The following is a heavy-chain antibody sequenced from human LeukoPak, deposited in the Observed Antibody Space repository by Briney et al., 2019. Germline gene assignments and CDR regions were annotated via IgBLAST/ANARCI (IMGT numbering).Heavy chain of an antibody. CDR1: GGSISSYY. CDR3: ARQQDYYDSSGPGYYFDY. D-gene: IGHD3-22*01. CDR2: IYYSGST. J-gene: IGHJ4*02. V-gene: IGHV4-59*08. Sequence: SETLSLTCTVSGGSISSYYWSWIRQPPGKGLEWNGYIYYSGSTNYNPSLKSRVTISVDTSKTQFSLKLSSVTAADTAVYYCARQQDYYDSSGPGYYFDYWGQGTLVTVSS.